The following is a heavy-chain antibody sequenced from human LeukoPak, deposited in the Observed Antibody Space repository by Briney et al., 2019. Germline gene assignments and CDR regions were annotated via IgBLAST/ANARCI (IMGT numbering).Heavy chain of an antibody. V-gene: IGHV3-23*01. D-gene: IGHD3-22*01. CDR1: GFTFSSYA. J-gene: IGHJ4*02. CDR2: ISGSGGST. CDR3: AKDPTMIVVVIPDY. Sequence: GGSLRLSCAASGFTFSSYAMSWVRQAPGKGREGVSAISGSGGSTYYADSVKGRFTISRDNSKNTLYLQMNSLRAEDTAVYYCAKDPTMIVVVIPDYWGQGTLVTVSS.